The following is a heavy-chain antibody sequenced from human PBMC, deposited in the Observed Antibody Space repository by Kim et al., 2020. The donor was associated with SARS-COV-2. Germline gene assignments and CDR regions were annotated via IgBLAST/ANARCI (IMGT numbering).Heavy chain of an antibody. V-gene: IGHV3-11*01. CDR3: ARDILGGGYNPTGNYYYGMDV. J-gene: IGHJ6*02. D-gene: IGHD3-10*01. Sequence: FTISRDNAKNSLYLQMNSLRAEDTAVYYCARDILGGGYNPTGNYYYGMDVWGQGTTVTVSS.